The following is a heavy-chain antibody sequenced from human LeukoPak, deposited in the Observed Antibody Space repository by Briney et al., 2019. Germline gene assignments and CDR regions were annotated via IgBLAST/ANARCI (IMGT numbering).Heavy chain of an antibody. CDR2: IKEDGSRN. J-gene: IGHJ4*02. CDR3: ARQLSGWYDADPY. CDR1: GFTFSRYW. Sequence: GGSLRLSCAASGFTFSRYWMSWVRQAPGQGLEWVANIKEDGSRNHYVDSVKGRFTISRDNAKNSLYLQMSSLRAEDTAVYYCARQLSGWYDADPYWGQGTLVTVSS. V-gene: IGHV3-7*05. D-gene: IGHD6-19*01.